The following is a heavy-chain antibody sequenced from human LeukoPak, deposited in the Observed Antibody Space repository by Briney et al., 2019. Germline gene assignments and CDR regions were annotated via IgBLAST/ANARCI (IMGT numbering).Heavy chain of an antibody. CDR1: GFTFSSYA. Sequence: GGSLRLSWAASGFTFSSYAMSWVRQAPGKGLEWVSAISGSGGSTYYADSVKGRFTISRDNSKNTLYLQMNSLRAEDTAVYYCALLGRELTLDYWGQGTLVTVSS. CDR2: ISGSGGST. V-gene: IGHV3-23*01. D-gene: IGHD1-26*01. J-gene: IGHJ4*02. CDR3: ALLGRELTLDY.